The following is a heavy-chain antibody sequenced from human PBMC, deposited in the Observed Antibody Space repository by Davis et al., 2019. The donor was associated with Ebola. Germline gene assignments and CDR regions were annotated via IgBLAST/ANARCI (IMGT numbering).Heavy chain of an antibody. Sequence: SVKVSCKASGGTFSSYAISWVRQAPGQGLEWMGRIIPILGIANYAQKFQGRVTITAEKSTSTAYLELSSLRSEDTAVYYWARPDTGRTGLGLDYWGQGTLVTVSS. J-gene: IGHJ4*02. CDR2: IIPILGIA. D-gene: IGHD3-16*01. V-gene: IGHV1-69*04. CDR1: GGTFSSYA. CDR3: ARPDTGRTGLGLDY.